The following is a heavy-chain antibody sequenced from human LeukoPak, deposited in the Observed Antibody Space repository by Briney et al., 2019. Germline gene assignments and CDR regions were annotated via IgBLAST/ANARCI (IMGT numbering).Heavy chain of an antibody. V-gene: IGHV3-23*01. CDR2: ISGSGGST. D-gene: IGHD1-26*01. J-gene: IGHJ4*02. CDR1: GFTFSSYA. Sequence: GGSLRLSCAASGFTFSSYAMSGVRKAPGKGLEWVSAISGSGGSTYYADSVKGRFTISRDNSKNTLYLQMNSLRAEDTAVYYCAKSGPSGSGSDYWGQGTLVTVSP. CDR3: AKSGPSGSGSDY.